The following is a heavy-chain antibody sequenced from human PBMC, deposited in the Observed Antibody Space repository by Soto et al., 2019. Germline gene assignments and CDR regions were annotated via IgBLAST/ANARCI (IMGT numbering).Heavy chain of an antibody. D-gene: IGHD4-17*01. V-gene: IGHV2-26*01. J-gene: IGHJ6*02. Sequence: GSGPTLVNPTETLTLTCTVSGFSLTTCKMGVSWIRQPPGKALEWLAHIFSDNERSYSTSLQGRLTISKDTSGSQVVLSMTNVDPVDTATYYCARMNVDSYQFYYAMDVWGQGTTVTVSS. CDR2: IFSDNER. CDR3: ARMNVDSYQFYYAMDV. CDR1: GFSLTTCKMG.